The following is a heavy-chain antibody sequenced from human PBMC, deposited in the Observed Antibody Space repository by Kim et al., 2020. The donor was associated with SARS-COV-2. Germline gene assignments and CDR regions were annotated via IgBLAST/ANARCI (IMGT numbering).Heavy chain of an antibody. D-gene: IGHD3-16*01. Sequence: KANSYTTEYAASVKGRFTISRDDSKNSLYLQMNSLKTEDTAVYYCASRGNWGQGTLVTVSS. CDR2: KANSYTT. CDR3: ASRGN. V-gene: IGHV3-72*01. J-gene: IGHJ4*02.